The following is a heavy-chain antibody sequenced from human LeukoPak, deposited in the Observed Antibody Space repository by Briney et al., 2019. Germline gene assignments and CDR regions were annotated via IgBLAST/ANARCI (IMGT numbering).Heavy chain of an antibody. CDR2: IRYDGSNK. Sequence: GGSLRLSCAASGFTFSSYGMHWVRQAPGKGLEWVAFIRYDGSNKYYADSVKGRFTISRDNSKNTLYLQMNSLRAEDTAVYYCAKQWAGELPPVRPHYYYYYVDVWGKGTTVTVSS. V-gene: IGHV3-30*02. CDR3: AKQWAGELPPVRPHYYYYYVDV. J-gene: IGHJ6*03. CDR1: GFTFSSYG. D-gene: IGHD3-10*01.